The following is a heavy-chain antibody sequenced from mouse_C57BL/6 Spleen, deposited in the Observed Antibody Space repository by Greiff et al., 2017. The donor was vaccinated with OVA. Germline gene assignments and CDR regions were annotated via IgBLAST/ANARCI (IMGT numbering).Heavy chain of an antibody. CDR1: GYTFTSYD. Sequence: QVQLQQSGPELVKPGASVKLSCKASGYTFTSYDINWVKQRPGQGLEWIGWIYHRDGSTKYNEKFKGKATLTVDTSSSTAYMELHSLTSEDSAVYFCARGVGSSYPAWFAYWGQGTLVTVSA. CDR2: IYHRDGST. D-gene: IGHD1-1*01. CDR3: ARGVGSSYPAWFAY. J-gene: IGHJ3*01. V-gene: IGHV1-85*01.